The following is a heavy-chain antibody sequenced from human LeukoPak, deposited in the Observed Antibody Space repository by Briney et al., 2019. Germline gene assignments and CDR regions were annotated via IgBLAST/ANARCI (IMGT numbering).Heavy chain of an antibody. CDR2: IIPIFGTA. Sequence: SVKVSCKASGGTFSSYAISWVRQAPGQGLEWMGGIIPIFGTANYAQKFQGRVTITADESTSTAYMELSSLGSEDTAVYYCARGGGSYPNWFDPWGQGTLVTVSS. V-gene: IGHV1-69*01. D-gene: IGHD1-26*01. CDR3: ARGGGSYPNWFDP. J-gene: IGHJ5*02. CDR1: GGTFSSYA.